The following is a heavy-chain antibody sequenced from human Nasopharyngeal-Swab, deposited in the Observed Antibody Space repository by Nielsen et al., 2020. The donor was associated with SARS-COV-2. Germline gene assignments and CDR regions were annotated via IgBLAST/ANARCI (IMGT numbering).Heavy chain of an antibody. J-gene: IGHJ3*02. D-gene: IGHD7-27*01. CDR1: GYTFTGYY. CDR2: INPNSGGT. V-gene: IGHV1-2*02. Sequence: ASVKVSCKASGYTFTGYYMHWVRPAPGQGLEWMGWINPNSGGTNYAQKFQGRVTMTRDTSISTAYMELSRLRSDDTAVYYCARDDLTAYDAFDIWGQGTMVTVSS. CDR3: ARDDLTAYDAFDI.